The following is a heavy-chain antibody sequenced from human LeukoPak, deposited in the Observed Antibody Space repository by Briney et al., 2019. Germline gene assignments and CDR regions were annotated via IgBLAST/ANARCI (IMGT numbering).Heavy chain of an antibody. D-gene: IGHD6-19*01. CDR3: AKVAGAVAGPFDY. CDR1: GFTFDDYA. CDR2: LSWNSGSI. V-gene: IGHV3-9*03. J-gene: IGHJ4*02. Sequence: GGSLRHSCAASGFTFDDYAMHWVRQAPGKGLEWVSSLSWNSGSIGYADSVKGRFTISRDNAKNSLYLQMNSLRAEDMALYYCAKVAGAVAGPFDYWGQGTLVTVSS.